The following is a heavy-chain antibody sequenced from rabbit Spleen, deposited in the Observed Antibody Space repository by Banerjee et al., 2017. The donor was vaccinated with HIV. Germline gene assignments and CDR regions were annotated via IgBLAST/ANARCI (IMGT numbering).Heavy chain of an antibody. CDR2: IDSGSSGFT. Sequence: EQLEESGGGLVKPEGSLTLTCKASGVSFSDDSYMCWVRQAPGKGLEWIVCIDSGSSGFTYFASWAKGRFTISKTSSTTVTLRMTSLTAADTATYFCARDTASSFSSYGMDLWGQGTLVTVS. V-gene: IGHV1S45*01. CDR3: ARDTASSFSSYGMDL. J-gene: IGHJ6*01. D-gene: IGHD8-1*01. CDR1: GVSFSDDSY.